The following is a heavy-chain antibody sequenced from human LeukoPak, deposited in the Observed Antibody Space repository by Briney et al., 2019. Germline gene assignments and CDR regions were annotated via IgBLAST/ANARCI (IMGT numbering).Heavy chain of an antibody. CDR1: GFTFSSYS. D-gene: IGHD3-22*01. CDR3: ARMGNEYSSGYELGY. J-gene: IGHJ4*02. Sequence: GGSLRLSCAASGFTFSSYSMNWVRQAPGKGLEWVSSISSSSSYIYYADSVKGRFTISRDNAKNSLYLQMNSLRAEDTAVYYCARMGNEYSSGYELGYWGQGTLVTVSS. V-gene: IGHV3-21*04. CDR2: ISSSSSYI.